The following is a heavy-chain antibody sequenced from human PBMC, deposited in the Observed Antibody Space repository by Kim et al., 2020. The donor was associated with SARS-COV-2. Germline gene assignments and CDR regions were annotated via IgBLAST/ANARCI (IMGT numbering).Heavy chain of an antibody. V-gene: IGHV3-7*01. CDR2: IKQDGSEK. Sequence: GGSLRLSCAASGFTFSSYWMSWVRQAPGKGLEWVANIKQDGSEKYYVDSVKGRFTISRDNAKNSLYLQMNSLRAEDTAVYYCARRKRQKWELSAFDIWGQGTMVTVSS. J-gene: IGHJ3*02. D-gene: IGHD1-26*01. CDR1: GFTFSSYW. CDR3: ARRKRQKWELSAFDI.